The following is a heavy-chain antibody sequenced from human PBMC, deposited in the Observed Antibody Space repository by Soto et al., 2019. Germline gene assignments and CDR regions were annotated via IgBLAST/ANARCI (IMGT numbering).Heavy chain of an antibody. Sequence: EVQLLESGGGLVQPGGSLRLSCAASGFTFSSYAMTWVRQAPGKGLEWVSSISGSGGSTYYADSVKGRFIISRDNSKNTLYLQMNSLRAEDTAVHYCANYYGDYERTLGYWGQGTLVTVSS. CDR2: ISGSGGST. CDR3: ANYYGDYERTLGY. J-gene: IGHJ4*02. CDR1: GFTFSSYA. V-gene: IGHV3-23*01. D-gene: IGHD4-17*01.